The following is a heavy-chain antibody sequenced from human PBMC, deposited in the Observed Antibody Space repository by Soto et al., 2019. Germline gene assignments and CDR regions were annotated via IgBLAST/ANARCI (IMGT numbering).Heavy chain of an antibody. D-gene: IGHD3-10*01. J-gene: IGHJ4*02. CDR2: ISAYNGNT. CDR3: ARDPMVRGVIVVTDPYYFDY. Sequence: QVQLVQSGAEVKKPGASVKVSCKASGYTFTSYVISWVRQAPGQGLEWMGGISAYNGNTNYAQKLQGRVTMTTDTSTSTAYMELRSLRSDDTAVYYCARDPMVRGVIVVTDPYYFDYWGQGTLVTVSS. CDR1: GYTFTSYV. V-gene: IGHV1-18*04.